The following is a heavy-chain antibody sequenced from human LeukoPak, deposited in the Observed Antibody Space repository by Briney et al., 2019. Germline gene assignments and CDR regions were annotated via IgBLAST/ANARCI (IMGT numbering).Heavy chain of an antibody. V-gene: IGHV3-9*01. J-gene: IGHJ4*02. Sequence: GGSLRLSCAASGFTFDDYAMHWVRQAPGKGLEWVSGISWNSGSIGYADSVKGRFTISRDNSKNTLYLQMNSLRAEDTALYYCVRDFEWSFDTWDQGTLVTVSS. CDR2: ISWNSGSI. CDR3: VRDFEWSFDT. D-gene: IGHD3-9*01. CDR1: GFTFDDYA.